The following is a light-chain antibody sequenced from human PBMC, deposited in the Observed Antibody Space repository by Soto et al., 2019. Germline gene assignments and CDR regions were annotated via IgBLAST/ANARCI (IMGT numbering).Light chain of an antibody. CDR3: QHYVGSRP. J-gene: IGKJ1*01. CDR1: QSVTSKH. Sequence: EIVLTQSPGTLSLSPGERATLSCRASQSVTSKHLAWYQQKPGQAPRLLIYGGSTRATGIPDRFSGSGSGTDFSVTISRLEPEEFAVYYGQHYVGSRPFGQGTKVEIK. V-gene: IGKV3-20*01. CDR2: GGS.